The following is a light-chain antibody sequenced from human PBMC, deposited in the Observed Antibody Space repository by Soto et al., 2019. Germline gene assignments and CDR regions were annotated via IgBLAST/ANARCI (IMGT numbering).Light chain of an antibody. J-gene: IGKJ2*01. CDR1: QSVSSNY. Sequence: EIVLTQSPGTLSLSPGERATLSCRASQSVSSNYLAWYQQKPGQAPRLLIYGASSRATGIPDRFSGSGSGTDFPLTISRLEPEDFAVYYCQQYGDSPPYTFGQGTKLEIK. CDR2: GAS. V-gene: IGKV3-20*01. CDR3: QQYGDSPPYT.